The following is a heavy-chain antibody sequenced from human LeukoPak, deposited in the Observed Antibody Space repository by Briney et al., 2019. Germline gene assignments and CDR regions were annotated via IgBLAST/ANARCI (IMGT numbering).Heavy chain of an antibody. CDR2: IYSGGST. V-gene: IGHV3-53*04. D-gene: IGHD6-13*01. CDR1: GCTVSANY. CDR3: ASGGSNSVGTLDI. J-gene: IGHJ3*02. Sequence: GGSLRLSCAASGCTVSANYMSWVRQAPGKGLEWVSAIYSGGSTFYADSVRGRFTISRHNSKNTVYFQMNSLRAEDTAVYYCASGGSNSVGTLDIWGQGTMVTVSS.